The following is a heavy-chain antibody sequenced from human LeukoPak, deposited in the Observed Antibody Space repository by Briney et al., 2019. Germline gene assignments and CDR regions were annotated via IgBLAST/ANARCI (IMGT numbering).Heavy chain of an antibody. Sequence: ASVKVSCKASGYTFTGYYMNWVRQAPEQGLEWMGRINADSGATNYAQNFQGRVTMTRDTSISTAYMELRRLRSDDTAVYYCARERAVQGYCSGGSCYINDYWGQGTLVTVSS. J-gene: IGHJ4*02. CDR2: INADSGAT. D-gene: IGHD2-15*01. CDR1: GYTFTGYY. V-gene: IGHV1-2*06. CDR3: ARERAVQGYCSGGSCYINDY.